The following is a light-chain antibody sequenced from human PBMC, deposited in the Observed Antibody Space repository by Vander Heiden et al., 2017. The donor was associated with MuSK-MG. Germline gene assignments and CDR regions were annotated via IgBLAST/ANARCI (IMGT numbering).Light chain of an antibody. V-gene: IGLV2-11*01. Sequence: QSALTQPRSASGSPGQSVTISYTGPSSDVGGYNYVSWYQQHPGNAPNFMIYDGSKGPAGVPDRFSGSKAGNTASLTISGLEAEEEADYYCCSDAGSDPIKFGGGTKLTGL. CDR1: SSDVGGYNY. CDR2: DGS. CDR3: CSDAGSDPIK. J-gene: IGLJ2*01.